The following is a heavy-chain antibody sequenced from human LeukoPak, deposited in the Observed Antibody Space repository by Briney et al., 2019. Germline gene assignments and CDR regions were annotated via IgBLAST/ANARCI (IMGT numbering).Heavy chain of an antibody. CDR2: INHSGST. V-gene: IGHV4-34*01. J-gene: IGHJ6*03. D-gene: IGHD1-26*01. Sequence: SEALSLTCAVYGGSFSGYYWSWIRQPPGKGLEWIREINHSGSTNYNPSLKSRVTISVDTSKNQFSLKLSSVTAADTAVYYCARAGLWGYYYYYYMDVWGRGTTVTVSS. CDR3: ARAGLWGYYYYYYMDV. CDR1: GGSFSGYY.